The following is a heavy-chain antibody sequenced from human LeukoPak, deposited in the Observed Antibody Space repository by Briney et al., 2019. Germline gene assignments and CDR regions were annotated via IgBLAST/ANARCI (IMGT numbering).Heavy chain of an antibody. CDR3: AKDHGMDV. Sequence: GGSLRLSCAASGSTFDDYAMHWVRQAPGKGLEWVSGISWNSGSIGYADSVKGRFTISRDNAKNSLYLQMNSLRAEDTALYYCAKDHGMDVWGQGTTVTVSS. V-gene: IGHV3-9*01. CDR2: ISWNSGSI. J-gene: IGHJ6*02. CDR1: GSTFDDYA.